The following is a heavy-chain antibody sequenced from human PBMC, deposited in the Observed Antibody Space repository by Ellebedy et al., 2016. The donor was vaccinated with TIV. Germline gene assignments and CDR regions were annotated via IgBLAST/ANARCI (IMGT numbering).Heavy chain of an antibody. V-gene: IGHV4-59*08. CDR3: ARHPPYYMDV. J-gene: IGHJ6*03. CDR1: GGSISGNY. Sequence: SETLSLXXTVSGGSISGNYWSWIRQPPGKGLEWIGYIFYSGSTNYNPSLKSRVTISVDTSKNQFSLKLSSVTAADTAVYYCARHPPYYMDVWGKGTTVTVSS. CDR2: IFYSGST.